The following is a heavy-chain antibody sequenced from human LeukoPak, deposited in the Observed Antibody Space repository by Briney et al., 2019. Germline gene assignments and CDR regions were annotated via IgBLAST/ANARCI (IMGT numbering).Heavy chain of an antibody. J-gene: IGHJ5*02. CDR3: AKHDPRRVVITNWFDP. CDR1: GFTFSAYA. D-gene: IGHD3-22*01. V-gene: IGHV3-23*01. CDR2: ISGSGGIA. Sequence: GGSLRLSCAASGFTFSAYAISWVRQAPGKGLEWVSAISGSGGIAYYADSVKGRFAISRGNSKNTLYLQMNSLRAEDTAVYYCAKHDPRRVVITNWFDPWGQGTLVTVSS.